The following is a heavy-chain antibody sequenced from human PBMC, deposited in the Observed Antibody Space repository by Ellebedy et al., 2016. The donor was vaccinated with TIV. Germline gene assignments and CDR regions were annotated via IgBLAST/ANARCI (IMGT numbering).Heavy chain of an antibody. Sequence: GESLKISXEASGFTFSWYWMHWVRQAPGKGLVWVSRINNDGTGTNYADSVKGRFSISRDNAKNTLYLQMYSLRVEDTGVYYCARDLRVAAGADYWGQGTLVTVSS. V-gene: IGHV3-74*01. D-gene: IGHD6-19*01. J-gene: IGHJ4*02. CDR1: GFTFSWYW. CDR2: INNDGTGT. CDR3: ARDLRVAAGADY.